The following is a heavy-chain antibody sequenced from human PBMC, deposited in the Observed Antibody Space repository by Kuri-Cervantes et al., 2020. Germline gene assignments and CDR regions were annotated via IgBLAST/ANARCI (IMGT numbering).Heavy chain of an antibody. CDR3: ARVGGYDPSYYYYYGMDV. D-gene: IGHD5-12*01. Sequence: ASVKVSCKASGYTFTSYGISWVRQAPGQGLEWMGWISAYNGNTNYAQKLQGRVTMTTDTSTSTAYMELRSLRSDDTAVYYCARVGGYDPSYYYYYGMDVWGQGTTVTVSS. V-gene: IGHV1-18*01. CDR1: GYTFTSYG. J-gene: IGHJ6*02. CDR2: ISAYNGNT.